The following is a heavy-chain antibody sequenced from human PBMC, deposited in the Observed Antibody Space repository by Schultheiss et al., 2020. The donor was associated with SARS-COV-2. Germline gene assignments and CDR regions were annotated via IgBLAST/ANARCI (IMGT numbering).Heavy chain of an antibody. Sequence: SETLSLTCSVSGDSIGSFHWSWVRQPPGKGLEWLGYISYRGSTNYNPSLKSRVTISADTSKNQFSLKLSSVTAADTAVYYCARAAAGPVSTNYYYYYYMDVWGKGTTVTVSS. CDR3: ARAAAGPVSTNYYYYYYMDV. CDR2: ISYRGST. D-gene: IGHD6-13*01. V-gene: IGHV4-59*12. CDR1: GDSIGSFH. J-gene: IGHJ6*03.